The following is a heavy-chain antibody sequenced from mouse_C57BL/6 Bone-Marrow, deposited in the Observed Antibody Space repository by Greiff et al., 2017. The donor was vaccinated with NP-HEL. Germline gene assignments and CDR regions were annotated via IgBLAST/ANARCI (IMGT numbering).Heavy chain of an antibody. CDR1: GYTFTSYW. Sequence: VKLQQPGAELAKPGASVKMSCKASGYTFTSYWVTWVKQRPGQGLEWIGDIYPGSGSTNYNEKFKSKATLTVDTSSSTAYMQLSSLTSEDSAVYYCARKRYFDVWGTGTTVTVSS. CDR2: IYPGSGST. CDR3: ARKRYFDV. V-gene: IGHV1-55*01. J-gene: IGHJ1*03.